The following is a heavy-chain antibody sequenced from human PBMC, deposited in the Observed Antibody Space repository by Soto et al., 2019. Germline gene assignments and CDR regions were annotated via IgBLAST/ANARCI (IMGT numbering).Heavy chain of an antibody. CDR3: AKFSGYSSGWAYGMDV. V-gene: IGHV1-69*13. Sequence: SVKVSCKASGGTFSSYSISWVRQAPGQGLEWMGGIIPIFGTANYAQKFQGRVTITADESTSTAYMELSSLRSEDTAVYYCAKFSGYSSGWAYGMDVWGQGTTVPVSS. CDR1: GGTFSSYS. J-gene: IGHJ6*02. D-gene: IGHD6-19*01. CDR2: IIPIFGTA.